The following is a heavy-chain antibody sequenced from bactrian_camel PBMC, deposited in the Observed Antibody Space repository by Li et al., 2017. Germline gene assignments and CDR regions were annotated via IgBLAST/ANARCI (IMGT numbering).Heavy chain of an antibody. CDR3: AAERGFCSEGYWGVGALYNF. J-gene: IGHJ4*01. CDR1: GDTESRYC. Sequence: VQLVESGGGSVQAGGSLRLTCKVSGDTESRYCLAWLRQAAGKEREGVAVFHSDGNTAYADSVKGRFTISKDGAKNLLSLQMTGLQPEDTALYQCAAERGFCSEGYWGVGALYNFWGQGTQVTVS. D-gene: IGHD1*01. V-gene: IGHV3S6*01. CDR2: FHSDGNT.